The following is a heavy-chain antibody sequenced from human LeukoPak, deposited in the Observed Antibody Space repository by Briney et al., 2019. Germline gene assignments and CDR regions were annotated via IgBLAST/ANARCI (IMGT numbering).Heavy chain of an antibody. D-gene: IGHD5-24*01. Sequence: KPSETLSLTCTVSGGSISNYYWSWVRQPPGKGLGWIGYVSDRGSTDYNPSLKSRVTISVDTSKNQFSLKLSSVTAADTAVYYCARFDPRDGYTSRAFDIWGQGTMVTVSS. CDR2: VSDRGST. V-gene: IGHV4-59*08. J-gene: IGHJ3*02. CDR3: ARFDPRDGYTSRAFDI. CDR1: GGSISNYY.